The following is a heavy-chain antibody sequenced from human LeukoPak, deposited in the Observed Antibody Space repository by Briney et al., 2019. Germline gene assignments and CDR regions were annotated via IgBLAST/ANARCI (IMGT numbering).Heavy chain of an antibody. D-gene: IGHD3-9*01. CDR1: GFTFSNHF. J-gene: IGHJ4*02. V-gene: IGHV3-64D*06. Sequence: PGGSLRLSCSTSGFTFSNHFMHWVRQAPGKGLEYVSSIGPNGASTLYADSVEGRFTISRDNSKNALYLQLTSLRLEDTALYYCVKDLTGTWSFDYWGQGTLVTVSS. CDR2: IGPNGAST. CDR3: VKDLTGTWSFDY.